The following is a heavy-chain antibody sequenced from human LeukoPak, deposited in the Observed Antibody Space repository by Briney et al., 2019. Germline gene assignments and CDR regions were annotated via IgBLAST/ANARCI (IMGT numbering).Heavy chain of an antibody. CDR2: IYSSGSN. Sequence: SETLSLTCTVSGGSISSYYWSWIRQRAGKGQEWIGRIYSSGSNNYNPSLKSRVTMSVDTSKNQFSLKLSSVTAADRAVYYCARDGIYGETDDYWGQGTLVTV. CDR1: GGSISSYY. J-gene: IGHJ4*02. CDR3: ARDGIYGETDDY. V-gene: IGHV4-4*07. D-gene: IGHD4-17*01.